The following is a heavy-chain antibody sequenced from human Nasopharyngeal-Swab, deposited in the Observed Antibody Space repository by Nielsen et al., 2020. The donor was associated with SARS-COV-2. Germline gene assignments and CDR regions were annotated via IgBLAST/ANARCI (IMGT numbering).Heavy chain of an antibody. CDR3: ARAQGVGSGWTLPWH. D-gene: IGHD6-19*01. CDR2: INAGNGNT. V-gene: IGHV1-3*01. J-gene: IGHJ1*01. CDR1: GYTFTSYV. Sequence: SVKVSCKASGYTFTSYVMHWVRQAPGQRLEWMGWINAGNGNTKYSQNFQGRVTVTRDTSASTAYMELSSLRSEDTAVYYCARAQGVGSGWTLPWHWGQGTLVTVSS.